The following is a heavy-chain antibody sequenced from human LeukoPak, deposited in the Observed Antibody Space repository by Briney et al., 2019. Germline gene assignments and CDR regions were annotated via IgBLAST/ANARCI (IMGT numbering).Heavy chain of an antibody. D-gene: IGHD2-2*01. CDR1: GYSFTNYD. V-gene: IGHV1-8*01. CDR2: MNPNTGDT. Sequence: ASVKVSCRASGYSFTNYDINWVRQATGQGLEWMGYMNPNTGDTGYAQKFQGRVTMTRDTSISTAYMELTSLGSEDTAVYYCARGREIVVVPAASLNDFWGQGTLVTVSS. CDR3: ARGREIVVVPAASLNDF. J-gene: IGHJ4*02.